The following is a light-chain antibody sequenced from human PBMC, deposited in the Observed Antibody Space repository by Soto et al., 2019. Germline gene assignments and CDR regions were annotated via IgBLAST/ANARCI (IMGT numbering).Light chain of an antibody. CDR2: GAS. Sequence: VLPQSPDTLSLSPGDRATLSCRASQSVRSTFLAWYQQKPGQALRLLIYGASNRAAGIPERFSGSASGTEFTLTISRLEPDDSAVYYCQKYHDSPMNTFGQGTKLQIK. V-gene: IGKV3-20*01. J-gene: IGKJ2*01. CDR1: QSVRSTF. CDR3: QKYHDSPMNT.